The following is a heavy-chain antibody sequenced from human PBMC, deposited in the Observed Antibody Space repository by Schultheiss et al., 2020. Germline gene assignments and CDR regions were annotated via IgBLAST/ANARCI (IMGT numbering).Heavy chain of an antibody. CDR3: ARDGSAMDV. CDR2: INHSGST. J-gene: IGHJ6*02. CDR1: GGSISSYY. V-gene: IGHV4-34*01. Sequence: SETLSLTCTVSGGSISSYYWSWIRQPPGKGLEWIGEINHSGSTNYNPSLKSRVTISVDTSKNQFSLKLSSVTAADTAVYYCARDGSAMDVWGQGTTVTVS.